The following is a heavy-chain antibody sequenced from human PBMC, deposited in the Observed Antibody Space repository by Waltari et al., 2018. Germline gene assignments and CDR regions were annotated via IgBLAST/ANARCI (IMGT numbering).Heavy chain of an antibody. Sequence: QVQLQESGPGLVKPSETLSLTCPASGGSISSYYWSWIRQPPGKGLEWIGYIYSSGSTNYNPSLKSRVIISVDTSKNQFSLKVRSMTAADTAVYYCARDRGYQDYWGQGTLVTVSS. D-gene: IGHD3-10*01. J-gene: IGHJ4*02. CDR1: GGSISSYY. V-gene: IGHV4-59*01. CDR3: ARDRGYQDY. CDR2: IYSSGST.